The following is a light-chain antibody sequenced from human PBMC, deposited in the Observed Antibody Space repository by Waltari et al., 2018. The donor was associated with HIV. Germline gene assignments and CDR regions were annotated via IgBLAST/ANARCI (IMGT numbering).Light chain of an antibody. CDR3: QVWDRSSDHVV. CDR2: YDV. J-gene: IGLJ2*01. CDR1: NIGGKS. V-gene: IGLV3-21*04. Sequence: SYVLAQPPSVSVAPGKPATITCGGNNIGGKSVHWYQQKPGQAPVLVIYYDVDRPSGIPARFSGSNTGNTATLTISRVEAGDEADYYCQVWDRSSDHVVFGGGTKLTVL.